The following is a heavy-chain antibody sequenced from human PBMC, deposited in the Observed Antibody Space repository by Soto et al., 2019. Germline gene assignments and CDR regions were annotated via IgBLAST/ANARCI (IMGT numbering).Heavy chain of an antibody. D-gene: IGHD1-7*01. CDR3: ARGSRELRDAFDI. CDR1: GFTVSSYV. CDR2: IWYDGSNK. Sequence: GGSLRLSCAASGFTVSSYVMHWVRQAPGKGLEWVAVIWYDGSNKYYADSVKGRFTISRDNSKNTLYLQMNSLRAEDTAVYYCARGSRELRDAFDIWGQGTMVTVSS. V-gene: IGHV3-33*01. J-gene: IGHJ3*02.